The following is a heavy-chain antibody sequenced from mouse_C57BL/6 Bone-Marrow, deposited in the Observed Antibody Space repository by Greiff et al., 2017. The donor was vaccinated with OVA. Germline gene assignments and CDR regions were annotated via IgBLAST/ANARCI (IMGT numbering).Heavy chain of an antibody. V-gene: IGHV1-69*01. D-gene: IGHD1-1*01. Sequence: VQLQQPGAELVMPGASVKLSCKASGYTFTSYWMHWVKQRPGQGLEWIGEIDPSDSYTNYNQKFKGKSTLTVDKSSSTAYMQLSSLTSEDSAVYYCARRATVVARRYFDVWGTGTTVTVSS. CDR3: ARRATVVARRYFDV. CDR2: IDPSDSYT. CDR1: GYTFTSYW. J-gene: IGHJ1*03.